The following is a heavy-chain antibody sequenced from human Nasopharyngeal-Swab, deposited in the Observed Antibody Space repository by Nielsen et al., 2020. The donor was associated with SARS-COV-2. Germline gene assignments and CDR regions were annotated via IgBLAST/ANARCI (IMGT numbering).Heavy chain of an antibody. CDR1: GYSFTSYW. J-gene: IGHJ5*02. D-gene: IGHD2-15*01. CDR2: IYPGDSDT. Sequence: GESLKTSCKGSGYSFTSYWIGWVRQMPGKGLEWMGIIYPGDSDTRYSPSFDGQVTTSADKSISTAYLQWSSLKASDTAMYYCARQRPYCSGGSCFSKWFDPWGQGTLVTVSS. CDR3: ARQRPYCSGGSCFSKWFDP. V-gene: IGHV5-51*01.